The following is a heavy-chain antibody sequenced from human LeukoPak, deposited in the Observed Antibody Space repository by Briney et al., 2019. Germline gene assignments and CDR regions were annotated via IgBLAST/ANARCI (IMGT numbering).Heavy chain of an antibody. CDR2: IIPIFGTA. J-gene: IGHJ4*02. CDR3: ARGLKARGSGIHY. D-gene: IGHD3-10*01. CDR1: GGTFSSHA. V-gene: IGHV1-69*06. Sequence: ASVKVSCKASGGTFSSHATSWVRQAPGQGLEWMGGIIPIFGTANYAQKFQGRVTITADKSTSTAYMELSSLRSEDTAVYYCARGLKARGSGIHYWGQGTLVTVSS.